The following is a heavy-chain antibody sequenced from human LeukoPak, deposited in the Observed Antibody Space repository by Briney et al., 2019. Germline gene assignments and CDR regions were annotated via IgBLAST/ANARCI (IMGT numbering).Heavy chain of an antibody. CDR3: ARVSVYMGYNFDY. J-gene: IGHJ4*02. CDR1: GGSISSYY. Sequence: SETLSLTCTVSGGSISSYYWGWIRQPPGKGLEWIGYIYYSGSTNYNPSLKSRVTISVDTSKNQFSLKLSSVTAADTAVYYCARVSVYMGYNFDYWGQGTLVTVSS. D-gene: IGHD5-24*01. CDR2: IYYSGST. V-gene: IGHV4-59*01.